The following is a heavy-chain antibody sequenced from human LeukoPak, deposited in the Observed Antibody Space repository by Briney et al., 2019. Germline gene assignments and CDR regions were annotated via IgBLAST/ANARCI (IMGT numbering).Heavy chain of an antibody. CDR2: INWNGGST. J-gene: IGHJ4*02. D-gene: IGHD2-8*01. CDR1: GFTLDDSG. Sequence: GGSLRLSCAASGFTLDDSGMSRVRQAPGKGLERVFGINWNGGSTGYADSVKGRFNISRDNAKNSLYLQMNSLRAEDTALYYCARSMGPTNGPCDYWGQGTLVTVSS. CDR3: ARSMGPTNGPCDY. V-gene: IGHV3-20*04.